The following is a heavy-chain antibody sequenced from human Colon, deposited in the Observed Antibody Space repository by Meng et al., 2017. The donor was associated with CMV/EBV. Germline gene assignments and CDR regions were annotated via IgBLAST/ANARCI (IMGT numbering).Heavy chain of an antibody. J-gene: IGHJ4*02. CDR3: AREGQTSTHWLGPLHN. D-gene: IGHD1-1*01. V-gene: IGHV3-13*01. Sequence: GESLKISCAASGFIFSSYDMRWVRQAAGKGLEWVSAIGAGFDTYYSDSVKGRFTISRENAKNSLYLQMNNLRVGDTAVYYCAREGQTSTHWLGPLHNWGQGTVVTVSS. CDR2: IGAGFDT. CDR1: GFIFSSYD.